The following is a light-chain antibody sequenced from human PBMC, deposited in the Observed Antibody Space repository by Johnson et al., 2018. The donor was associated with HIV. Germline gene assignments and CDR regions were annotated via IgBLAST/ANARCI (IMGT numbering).Light chain of an antibody. J-gene: IGLJ1*01. CDR3: GTWDSSLNAYV. Sequence: QSVLTQPPSVSAAPGQKVTISCSGSSSNIVSHYVSWYQQVPGTAPILVIYDTIKRHSGIPDRFSVSKSGTSATLGITGLQTGDEADYYCGTWDSSLNAYVFGAATKVAVL. V-gene: IGLV1-51*01. CDR1: SSNIVSHY. CDR2: DTI.